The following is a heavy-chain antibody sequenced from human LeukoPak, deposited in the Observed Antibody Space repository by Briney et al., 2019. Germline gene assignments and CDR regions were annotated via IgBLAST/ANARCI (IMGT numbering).Heavy chain of an antibody. CDR3: VKTMVTFGGIIRADAFDI. J-gene: IGHJ3*02. Sequence: GGSLRLSCATSGFTFSNYGMHWVRQAPGKGLEYLSGINNNGGTTNYADSVKGRFTISRDNFKNTLYLQMSSLRPEDTAVYYCVKTMVTFGGIIRADAFDIWGQGTMVTVSS. CDR1: GFTFSNYG. D-gene: IGHD3-16*01. V-gene: IGHV3-64D*06. CDR2: INNNGGTT.